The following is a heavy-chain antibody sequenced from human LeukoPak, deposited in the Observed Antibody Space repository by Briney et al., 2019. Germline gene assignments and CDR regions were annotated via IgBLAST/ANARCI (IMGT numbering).Heavy chain of an antibody. J-gene: IGHJ6*02. CDR2: IIPILGIA. D-gene: IGHD5-18*01. Sequence: ASVKVSCKASGGTFSSYAISWVRQAPGQGLEWMGRIIPILGIANYAQKFQGRVTITADKSTSTAYMELSSLRSEDTAVYYCARASYGVPDYYYHYGMDVWGQGTTVTVSS. V-gene: IGHV1-69*04. CDR1: GGTFSSYA. CDR3: ARASYGVPDYYYHYGMDV.